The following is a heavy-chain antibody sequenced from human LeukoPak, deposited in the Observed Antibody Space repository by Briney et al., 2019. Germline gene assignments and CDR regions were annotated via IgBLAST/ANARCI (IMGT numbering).Heavy chain of an antibody. CDR3: ARAPYYDFWSGSYAFDI. J-gene: IGHJ3*02. V-gene: IGHV1-46*01. CDR1: GYTFTSYY. D-gene: IGHD3-3*01. CDR2: INPSGGSA. Sequence: GASVTASCKASGYTFTSYYMHWVRQAPGQGLEWMGIINPSGGSASYAQKFQGRVTMTRDTSTSTVYMELSSLRSEDTAVYYCARAPYYDFWSGSYAFDIWGQGTMVTVSS.